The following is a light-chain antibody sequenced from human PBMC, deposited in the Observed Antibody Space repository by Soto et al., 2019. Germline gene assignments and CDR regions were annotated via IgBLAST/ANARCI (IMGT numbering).Light chain of an antibody. CDR2: DAS. V-gene: IGKV1-5*01. CDR3: QQYDNYKPLT. Sequence: DIQMTQSPSTLSASVGDRVTITCRASQSISSWLAWYQQKPGKAPKLLIFDASSLESGTPSRFSGRRCGTQFTLTNNGLQPDDFATYYCQQYDNYKPLTFGGGTKVDIK. J-gene: IGKJ4*01. CDR1: QSISSW.